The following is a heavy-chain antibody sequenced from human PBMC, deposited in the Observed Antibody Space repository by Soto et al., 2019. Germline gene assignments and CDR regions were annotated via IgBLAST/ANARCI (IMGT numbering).Heavy chain of an antibody. V-gene: IGHV1-3*01. CDR2: INAGNGNT. CDR1: GYTFTSYA. D-gene: IGHD2-15*01. Sequence: ASVKVSCKASGYTFTSYAMHWVRQAPGQRLEWMGWINAGNGNTKYSQKFQGRVTITRDTSASTAYMELSSLRSEDTAVYYCARGERYCSGGSCYSYYYYYMDVWGKGTTVTVSS. J-gene: IGHJ6*03. CDR3: ARGERYCSGGSCYSYYYYYMDV.